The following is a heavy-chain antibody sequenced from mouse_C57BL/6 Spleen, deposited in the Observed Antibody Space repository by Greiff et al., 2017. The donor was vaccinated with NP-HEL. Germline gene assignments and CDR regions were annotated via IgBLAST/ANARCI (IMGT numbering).Heavy chain of an antibody. D-gene: IGHD2-14*01. Sequence: VQVVESGAELARPGASVKLSCKASGYTFTSYGISWVKQRTGQGLEWIGEIYPRSGNTYYNEKFKGKATLTADKSSSTAYMELRSLTSEDSAVYFCARYRNGGYYFDYWGQGTTLTVSS. CDR3: ARYRNGGYYFDY. J-gene: IGHJ2*01. CDR1: GYTFTSYG. V-gene: IGHV1-81*01. CDR2: IYPRSGNT.